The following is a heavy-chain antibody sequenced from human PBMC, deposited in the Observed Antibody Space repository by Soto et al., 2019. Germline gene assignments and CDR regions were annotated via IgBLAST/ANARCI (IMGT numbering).Heavy chain of an antibody. Sequence: EVQLLESGGGLVQPGGSLRLSCADSGFTFSNYAMSWVRQAPGKGLEWVSGISSVGTTTYYADSVKGRYTISRDNFERTLDLQMSSLRAEYYATYYCARARDYDFWSGLLFYGMDVWGQGTMVTVSS. CDR2: ISSVGTTT. CDR3: ARARDYDFWSGLLFYGMDV. J-gene: IGHJ6*02. V-gene: IGHV3-23*01. D-gene: IGHD3-3*01. CDR1: GFTFSNYA.